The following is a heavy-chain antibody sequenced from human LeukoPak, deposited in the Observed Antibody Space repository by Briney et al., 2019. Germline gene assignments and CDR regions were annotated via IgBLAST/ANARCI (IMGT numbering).Heavy chain of an antibody. V-gene: IGHV2-5*01. J-gene: IGHJ4*02. CDR3: THRLSTSWYGN. Sequence: SGPTLVNPTQTHTLTCTFSGFSLSTRGGGLGWIRQPPGKALEWLALIYWNDDKRYSPSLNSRLTITKDTSTNQVVLIMTNMDPVDKAAYYCTHRLSTSWYGNWGQGTLVTVSS. CDR1: GFSLSTRGGG. CDR2: IYWNDDK. D-gene: IGHD6-13*01.